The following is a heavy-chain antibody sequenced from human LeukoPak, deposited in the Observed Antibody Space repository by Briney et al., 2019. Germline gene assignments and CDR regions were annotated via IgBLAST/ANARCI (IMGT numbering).Heavy chain of an antibody. J-gene: IGHJ4*02. D-gene: IGHD3-22*01. CDR1: GGSISTYY. CDR3: ARVGVITIDFDY. Sequence: SETLSLTCTVSGGSISTYYWSWIRQPPGKGLEWIGYIYYSGSTSYNPSLKSRVTISVDTSKNQFSLKLSSVTAADTAVYYCARVGVITIDFDYWGQGTLVTVSS. CDR2: IYYSGST. V-gene: IGHV4-59*01.